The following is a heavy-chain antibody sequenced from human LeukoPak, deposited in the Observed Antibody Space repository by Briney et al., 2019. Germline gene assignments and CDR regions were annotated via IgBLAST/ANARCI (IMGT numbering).Heavy chain of an antibody. CDR2: ISAYNGNT. D-gene: IGHD3-10*01. J-gene: IGHJ4*02. Sequence: GASVKVACKASGYTFTSYGISWVRQAPGQGLEWMGWISAYNGNTNYAQKLQGRVTMTTDTSTSTAYMELRSLRSDDTAVYYCARVIGINMARVIDYWGQGTLVTVSS. CDR3: ARVIGINMARVIDY. V-gene: IGHV1-18*01. CDR1: GYTFTSYG.